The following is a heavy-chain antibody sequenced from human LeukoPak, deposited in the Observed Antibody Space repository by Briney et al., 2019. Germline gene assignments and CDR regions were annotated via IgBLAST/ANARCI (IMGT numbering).Heavy chain of an antibody. CDR2: VSIGGSFI. CDR3: ARNKINTVTTGWYFDL. Sequence: GGSLRLSCAASGFTFSSYGMNWVRQAPGKGLEWVSFVSIGGSFIYYADSVKGRFTISRDDAKNSLYLQMNSLTAEDTAEYYCARNKINTVTTGWYFDLWGRGTLVSVSS. D-gene: IGHD4-17*01. V-gene: IGHV3-21*01. CDR1: GFTFSSYG. J-gene: IGHJ2*01.